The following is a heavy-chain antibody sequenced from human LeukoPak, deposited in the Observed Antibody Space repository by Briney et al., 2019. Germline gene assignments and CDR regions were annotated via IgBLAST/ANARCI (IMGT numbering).Heavy chain of an antibody. CDR3: ARGCSSTSCFDYYYGMDV. CDR1: GYTFTSYG. V-gene: IGHV1-18*01. J-gene: IGHJ6*02. CDR2: ISAYNGNT. Sequence: ASVKVSCKASGYTFTSYGISWVRQAPGQGLEWMGWISAYNGNTNYAQKLQGRVTMTTNTSTSTAYMELRSLRSDDTAVYYCARGCSSTSCFDYYYGMDVWGQGTTVTVSS. D-gene: IGHD2-2*01.